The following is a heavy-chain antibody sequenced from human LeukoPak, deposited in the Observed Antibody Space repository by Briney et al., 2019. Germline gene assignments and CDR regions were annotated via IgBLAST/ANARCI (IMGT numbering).Heavy chain of an antibody. Sequence: PSETLSLTCAVYGGSFSGYYWSWIRQPPGKGLEWIGEINHSGSTNYNPSLKSRVTISVDTSKNQFSLKLSSVTAADTAVYYCARMTWIQLWIYFDYWGQGTLVTVSS. CDR2: INHSGST. D-gene: IGHD5-18*01. CDR1: GGSFSGYY. V-gene: IGHV4-34*01. J-gene: IGHJ4*02. CDR3: ARMTWIQLWIYFDY.